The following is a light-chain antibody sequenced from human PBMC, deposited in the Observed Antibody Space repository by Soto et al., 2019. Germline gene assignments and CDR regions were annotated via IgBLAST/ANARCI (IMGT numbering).Light chain of an antibody. CDR1: TLGGKY. J-gene: IGLJ1*01. CDR2: RST. Sequence: SYELTHPPSVSVSPGQTASITCSGDTLGGKYACWYQQKPGQSPVLVIYRSTNRPSGIPERFSGSISGNTATLTISETQAMDEADYYCQAWDSGVPYVFGTGTKVTVL. CDR3: QAWDSGVPYV. V-gene: IGLV3-1*01.